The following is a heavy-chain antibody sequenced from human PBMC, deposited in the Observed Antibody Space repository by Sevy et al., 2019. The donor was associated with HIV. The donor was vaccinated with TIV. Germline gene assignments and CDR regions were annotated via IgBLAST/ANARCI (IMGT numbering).Heavy chain of an antibody. CDR2: IYYSGST. J-gene: IGHJ4*02. Sequence: SETLSLTCTVSGGSISSYYWSWIRQPPGKGLEWIGYIYYSGSTNYNPSLKSRVTISVDTSKNQFSLKLSSVTAADTGVYYWGGLGGYRDYHVVFDYWGQGTLVTVSS. D-gene: IGHD4-17*01. V-gene: IGHV4-59*01. CDR1: GGSISSYY. CDR3: GGLGGYRDYHVVFDY.